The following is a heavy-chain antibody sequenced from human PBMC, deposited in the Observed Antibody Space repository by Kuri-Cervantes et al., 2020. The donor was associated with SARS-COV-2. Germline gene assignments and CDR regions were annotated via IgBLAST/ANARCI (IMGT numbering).Heavy chain of an antibody. Sequence: SQTLSPTCAVYGGSFSGYYWSWIRQPPGKGLEWIGEVSHSGSTNYNASLKSRVIISLDTSKNQFSLKLSSVTAADTAVYYCARGSCSSATCHIFDYWGQGTLVTVSS. J-gene: IGHJ4*02. CDR1: GGSFSGYY. CDR2: VSHSGST. CDR3: ARGSCSSATCHIFDY. D-gene: IGHD2-2*02. V-gene: IGHV4-34*01.